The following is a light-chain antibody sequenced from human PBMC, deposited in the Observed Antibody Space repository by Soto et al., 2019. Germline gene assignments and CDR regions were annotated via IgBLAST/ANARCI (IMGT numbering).Light chain of an antibody. CDR2: EVT. CDR1: SSDVGGYNY. J-gene: IGLJ2*01. Sequence: QSVLTQPASVSGSPGQSITISCTGTSSDVGGYNYVSWYQQHPGKAPKLMIYEVTNRPSGVSNRFSGSKSGNTASLTISGLQAEDEADYYCSSYTGNSTPLFGGGTKVTVL. CDR3: SSYTGNSTPL. V-gene: IGLV2-14*01.